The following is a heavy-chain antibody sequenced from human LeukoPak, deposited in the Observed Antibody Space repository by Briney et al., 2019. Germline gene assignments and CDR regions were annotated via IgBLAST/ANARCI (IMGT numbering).Heavy chain of an antibody. Sequence: SETLSLTCAVYGGSFSGYYWSWIRQPPGKGLEWIGEINHSGSTNYNPSLKSRVTISVDTSKNQFSLKLSSVTAADTAVYYCARGTVVVVAARGGFDYWGQGTLVTVSS. D-gene: IGHD2-15*01. CDR3: ARGTVVVVAARGGFDY. CDR2: INHSGST. J-gene: IGHJ4*02. V-gene: IGHV4-34*01. CDR1: GGSFSGYY.